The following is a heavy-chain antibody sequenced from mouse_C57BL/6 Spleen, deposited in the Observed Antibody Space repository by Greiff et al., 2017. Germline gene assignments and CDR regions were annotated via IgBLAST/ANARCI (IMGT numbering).Heavy chain of an antibody. D-gene: IGHD1-1*01. V-gene: IGHV5-17*01. CDR1: GFTFSDYG. CDR2: ISSGSSTI. J-gene: IGHJ2*01. CDR3: ARQGYYGSSYYFDY. Sequence: VQLKESGGGLVKPGGSLKLSCAASGFTFSDYGMHWVRQAPEKGLEWVAYISSGSSTIYYADTVKGRFTISRDNAKNTLFLQMTRLRSEDTAMYYCARQGYYGSSYYFDYWGQGTTLTVSS.